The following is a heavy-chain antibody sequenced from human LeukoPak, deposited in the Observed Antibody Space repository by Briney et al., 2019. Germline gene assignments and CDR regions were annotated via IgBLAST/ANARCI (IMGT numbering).Heavy chain of an antibody. J-gene: IGHJ3*02. CDR2: ISSSSSYI. V-gene: IGHV3-21*01. CDR3: ARERTSGSYWGDAFDI. D-gene: IGHD1-26*01. CDR1: GFTFSSYS. Sequence: GGSLRLSCAASGFTFSSYSMNWVRQAPGKGLEGVSSISSSSSYIYYADSVKGRFTISRDNAKNSLYLQMNSLRAEDTAVYYCARERTSGSYWGDAFDIWGQGTMVTVSS.